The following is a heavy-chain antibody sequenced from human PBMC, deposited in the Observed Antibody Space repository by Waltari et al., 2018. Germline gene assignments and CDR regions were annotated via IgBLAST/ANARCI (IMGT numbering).Heavy chain of an antibody. Sequence: VQLVQSGAEVKKPGESLKISCKASGYTFTGYYMHWVRQAPGQGLEWMGWINPNSGGTNYAQKFQGRVTMTRDTSISTAYMELSRLRSDDTAVYYCARVLNWKYGMDVWGQGTTVTVSS. CDR1: GYTFTGYY. CDR3: ARVLNWKYGMDV. CDR2: INPNSGGT. D-gene: IGHD1-1*01. V-gene: IGHV1-2*02. J-gene: IGHJ6*02.